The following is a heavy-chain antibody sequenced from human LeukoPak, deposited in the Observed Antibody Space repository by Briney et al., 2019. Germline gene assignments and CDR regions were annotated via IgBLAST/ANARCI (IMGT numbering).Heavy chain of an antibody. J-gene: IGHJ4*02. Sequence: PSETLSLTCAVSGYSISSGYYWGWIRQPPGKGLEWIGSIYHSGSTYYNPSLKSRVTISVETSKNQFSLKLSSVTAADTAVYHCASISITTSINYWGQGTLVTVSS. D-gene: IGHD1-20*01. CDR2: IYHSGST. V-gene: IGHV4-38-2*01. CDR3: ASISITTSINY. CDR1: GYSISSGYY.